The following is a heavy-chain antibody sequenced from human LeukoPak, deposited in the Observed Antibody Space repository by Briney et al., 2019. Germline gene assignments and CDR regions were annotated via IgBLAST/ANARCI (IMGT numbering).Heavy chain of an antibody. CDR1: GFTFSQYE. Sequence: GGSLRLSCAGSGFTFSQYEMNWVRQAPGKGLEYLSYISTSSTTIYYAEYMKCRFTISRDDTKSSMYQQMNSLRAEDTAVYYCARDEGSWNYEYWGQGTLVTVDS. CDR3: ARDEGSWNYEY. V-gene: IGHV3-48*03. D-gene: IGHD1-7*01. CDR2: ISTSSTTI. J-gene: IGHJ4*02.